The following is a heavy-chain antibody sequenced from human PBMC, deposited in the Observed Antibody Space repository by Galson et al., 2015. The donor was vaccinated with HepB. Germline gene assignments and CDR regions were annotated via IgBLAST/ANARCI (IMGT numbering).Heavy chain of an antibody. Sequence: SETLSLTCTVSGGSISSSSYSWGWIRQPPGKGLEWIGSIYYSGSTYYNPSLKSRVTISVDTSKNQFSLKLSSVTAADTAVYYCARVVVAITGTTFCWFDPWGQGTLVTVSS. CDR1: GGSISSSSYS. CDR3: ARVVVAITGTTFCWFDP. J-gene: IGHJ5*02. V-gene: IGHV4-39*07. D-gene: IGHD1-7*01. CDR2: IYYSGST.